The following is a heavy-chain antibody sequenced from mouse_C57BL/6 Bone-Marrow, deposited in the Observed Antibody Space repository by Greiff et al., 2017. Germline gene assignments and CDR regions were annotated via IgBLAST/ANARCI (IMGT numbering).Heavy chain of an antibody. CDR2: ISNGGGST. Sequence: EVHLVESGGGLVQPGGSLKLSCAASGFTFSDYYMYWVRQTPEKRLEWVAYISNGGGSTYYPDTVKGRFTISRDNAKNTLYLQMSRLKSEDTAMYYCARQEIYYGNPYAMDYWGQGTSVTVSS. CDR1: GFTFSDYY. J-gene: IGHJ4*01. D-gene: IGHD2-1*01. V-gene: IGHV5-12*01. CDR3: ARQEIYYGNPYAMDY.